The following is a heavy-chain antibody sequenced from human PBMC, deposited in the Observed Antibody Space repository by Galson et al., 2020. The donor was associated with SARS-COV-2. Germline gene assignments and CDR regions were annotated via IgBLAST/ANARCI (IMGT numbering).Heavy chain of an antibody. V-gene: IGHV4-34*01. CDR2: INHSGST. Sequence: SETLSLTCAVYGGSFSGYYWSWIRQPPGKGLEWIGEINHSGSTNYNPSLKSRVTISVDTSKNQFSLKLSSVTAADTAVYYCARDGAPNGMDVWGQGTTVTVSS. D-gene: IGHD3-16*01. CDR3: ARDGAPNGMDV. CDR1: GGSFSGYY. J-gene: IGHJ6*02.